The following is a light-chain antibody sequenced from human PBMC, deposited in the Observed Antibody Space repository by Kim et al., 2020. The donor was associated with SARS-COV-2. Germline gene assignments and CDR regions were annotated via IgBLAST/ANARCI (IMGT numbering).Light chain of an antibody. V-gene: IGLV1-44*01. CDR2: SNN. CDR3: AAWDDSLNGPLYV. J-gene: IGLJ1*01. CDR1: SSNIGSNT. Sequence: SVLTQPPSASGPPGQRVTISCSGSSSNIGSNTVNWYQQLPGTAPKLLIYSNNQRPSGVPDRFSGSKSGTSASLAISGLQSEDEADYCCAAWDDSLNGPLYVFGTGTKVTVL.